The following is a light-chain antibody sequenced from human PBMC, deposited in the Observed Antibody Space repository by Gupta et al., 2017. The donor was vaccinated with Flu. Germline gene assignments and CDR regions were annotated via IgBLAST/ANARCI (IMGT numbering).Light chain of an antibody. V-gene: IGKV1-39*01. J-gene: IGKJ2*01. CDR1: QSISSY. Sequence: PSSRSASVGDRVTITCRASQSISSYLNWYQQKPGKAPKLLIYAASSLQSGVPSRFSGSGSGTDFTLTISSLQPEDFATYYCQQSYSTPYTFGQGTKLEIK. CDR2: AAS. CDR3: QQSYSTPYT.